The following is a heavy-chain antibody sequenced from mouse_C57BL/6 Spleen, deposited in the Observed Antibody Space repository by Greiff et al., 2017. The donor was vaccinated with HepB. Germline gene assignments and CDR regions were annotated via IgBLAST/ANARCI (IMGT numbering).Heavy chain of an antibody. J-gene: IGHJ4*01. V-gene: IGHV1-64*01. CDR2: IHPKSGST. CDR1: GYTFTSYW. D-gene: IGHD1-1*01. Sequence: VKLQQPGAELVKPGASVKLSCKASGYTFTSYWMHWVKQRPGQGLEWIGMIHPKSGSTNYNEKFKSKATLTVDKSSSTAYMQLSSLTSEDSAVYYCARRVEYYAMDYWGQGTSVTVSS. CDR3: ARRVEYYAMDY.